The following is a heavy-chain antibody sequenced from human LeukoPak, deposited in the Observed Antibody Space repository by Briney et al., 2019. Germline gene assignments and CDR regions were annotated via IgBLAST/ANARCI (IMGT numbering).Heavy chain of an antibody. CDR2: ISSSSSYI. CDR1: GFTFSSYS. V-gene: IGHV3-21*01. CDR3: VQGQEGNY. J-gene: IGHJ4*02. Sequence: PGGSLRLSCAASGFTFSSYSMNWVRQTPGKGLEWVSSISSSSSYIYHADSVKGRFTISRDNAKNSLYLQMNSLRAEDTAVYYCVQGQEGNYWGQGTLVTVSS.